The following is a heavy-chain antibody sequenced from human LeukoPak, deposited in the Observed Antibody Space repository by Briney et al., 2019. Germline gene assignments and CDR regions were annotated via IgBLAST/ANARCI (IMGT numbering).Heavy chain of an antibody. Sequence: GASVKVSCKASGYTFTSYGISWVRQAPGQGLEWMGGIIPIFGTANYAQKFQGRVTITADESTSTAYMELSSPRSEDTAVYYCARGLYGSGSTRLYYYYYGMDVWGQGTTVTVSS. J-gene: IGHJ6*02. CDR3: ARGLYGSGSTRLYYYYYGMDV. V-gene: IGHV1-69*13. CDR2: IIPIFGTA. CDR1: GYTFTSYG. D-gene: IGHD3-10*01.